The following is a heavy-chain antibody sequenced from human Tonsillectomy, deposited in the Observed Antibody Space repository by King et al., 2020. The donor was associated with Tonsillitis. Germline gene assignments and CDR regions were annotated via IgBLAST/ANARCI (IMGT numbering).Heavy chain of an antibody. Sequence: VQLQQSGPGLVKPSQTLSLTCAISEDSVSSSSVAWNWIRQSPSRGLEWLGRTYYRSKWYNDYAVFVKGRITINPDTSKNQFSLQLNSVTPEDTAVYFCARGLSWAFDFWGQGTLVTVSS. CDR3: ARGLSWAFDF. J-gene: IGHJ5*01. CDR1: EDSVSSSSVA. V-gene: IGHV6-1*01. CDR2: TYYRSKWYN. D-gene: IGHD3-16*01.